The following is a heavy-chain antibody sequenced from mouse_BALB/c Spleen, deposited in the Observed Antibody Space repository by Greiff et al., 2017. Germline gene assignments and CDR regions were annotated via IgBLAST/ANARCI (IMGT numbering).Heavy chain of an antibody. CDR2: IWAGGST. CDR3: ARGIITTVVAPYAMDY. J-gene: IGHJ4*01. CDR1: GFSLTSYG. D-gene: IGHD1-1*01. Sequence: VKLVESGPGLVAPSQSLSITCTVSGFSLTSYGVHWVRQPPGKGLEWLGVIWAGGSTNYNSALMSRLSISKDNSKSQVFLKMNSLQTDDTAMYYCARGIITTVVAPYAMDYWGQGTSVTVSS. V-gene: IGHV2-9*02.